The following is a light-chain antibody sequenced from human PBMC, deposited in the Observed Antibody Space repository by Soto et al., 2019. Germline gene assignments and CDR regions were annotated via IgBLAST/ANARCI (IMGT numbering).Light chain of an antibody. CDR2: QAS. CDR3: QHYHSYSGT. V-gene: IGKV1-5*03. J-gene: IGKJ1*01. Sequence: DIQMTQSPSTLSASVGDRVTITCRASRSVNSWVAWYQVKPGSAPNLLIYQASTLQSGVPSRFSGSGFGTEFTLTISSLQPDDLATYYCQHYHSYSGTFGQGTPVEIK. CDR1: RSVNSW.